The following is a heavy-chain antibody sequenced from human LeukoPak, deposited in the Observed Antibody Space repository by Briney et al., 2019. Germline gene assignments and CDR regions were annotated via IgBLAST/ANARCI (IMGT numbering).Heavy chain of an antibody. D-gene: IGHD3-10*01. CDR3: ARGTPHMVRGVRIGFDP. CDR2: INHSGST. Sequence: SETLSLTCAVYGGSFSGYYWSWIRQPPGKGLEWIGEINHSGSTNYNPSLKSRVTISVDTSKSQFSLKLSSVTAADTAVYYCARGTPHMVRGVRIGFDPWGQGTLVTVSS. CDR1: GGSFSGYY. V-gene: IGHV4-34*01. J-gene: IGHJ5*02.